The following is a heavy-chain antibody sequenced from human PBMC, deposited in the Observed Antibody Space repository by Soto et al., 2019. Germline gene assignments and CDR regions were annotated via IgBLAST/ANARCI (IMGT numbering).Heavy chain of an antibody. V-gene: IGHV1-69*01. CDR1: GDTFRNYA. CDR3: ARDLGGCSAGSCRYNWFDL. Sequence: QVQLVQSGAEVKKPGSSVRVSCEASGDTFRNYAISWLRQAPGQGLEWLGGIIPLYGTKNYAQKFKDRVTITADGSTTTAYMDLSSLRSEDTAVYYCARDLGGCSAGSCRYNWFDLWGQGTLVTVSS. D-gene: IGHD2-15*01. J-gene: IGHJ5*02. CDR2: IIPLYGTK.